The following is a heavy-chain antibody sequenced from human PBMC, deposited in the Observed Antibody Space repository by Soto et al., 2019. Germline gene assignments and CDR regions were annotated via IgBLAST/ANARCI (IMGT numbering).Heavy chain of an antibody. Sequence: GGSLRLSCAASGFTFSSYAMSWVRQAPGKGLEWVSAISGSGGSTYYADSVKGRFTISRDNSKNTLYLQMNSLRAEDTAVYYCAKDLNYYDSSGYRTPFFDYWGQGTLVTVSS. J-gene: IGHJ4*02. CDR2: ISGSGGST. CDR3: AKDLNYYDSSGYRTPFFDY. V-gene: IGHV3-23*01. D-gene: IGHD3-22*01. CDR1: GFTFSSYA.